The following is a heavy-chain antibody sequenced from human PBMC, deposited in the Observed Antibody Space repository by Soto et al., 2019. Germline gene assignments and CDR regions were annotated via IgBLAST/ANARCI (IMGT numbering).Heavy chain of an antibody. V-gene: IGHV3-30*03. CDR3: ARGHTTNWYYYYFGMDV. Sequence: QVQVVESGGGVVQPGRSLRLSCAASGFTFRSYAMHWVRQAPGKGLEWVAVISYDGVTIYHADSVKGRFTISRDNSKDRLYVQMDSLRAADTAVYYFARGHTTNWYYYYFGMDVWGKGTTVTVSS. D-gene: IGHD1-1*01. J-gene: IGHJ6*04. CDR2: ISYDGVTI. CDR1: GFTFRSYA.